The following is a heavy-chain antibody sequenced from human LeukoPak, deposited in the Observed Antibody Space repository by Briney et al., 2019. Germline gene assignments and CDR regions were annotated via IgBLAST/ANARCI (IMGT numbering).Heavy chain of an antibody. CDR1: GFTFNSYG. J-gene: IGHJ5*01. V-gene: IGHV3-30*03. Sequence: GGSLRLSCVGSGFTFNSYGMHWVRQAPGKGLQWVAAITYDGSTRYHADSVKGRFTISRDNSKDTLYLQMNSLKIEDTATYYCARVRRYSQYESSGYYADSWGQGTLVTVSS. D-gene: IGHD3-22*01. CDR3: ARVRRYSQYESSGYYADS. CDR2: ITYDGSTR.